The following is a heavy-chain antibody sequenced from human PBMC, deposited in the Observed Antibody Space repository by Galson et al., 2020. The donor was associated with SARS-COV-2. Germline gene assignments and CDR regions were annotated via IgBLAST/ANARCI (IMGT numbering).Heavy chain of an antibody. Sequence: SETLSLTCSVSGVSVSSAKNYWSWVRQPAGRGLEWIGRIFTSGSLNYNPTLESRITISMDKSKNQLSLRLASVTAADTAVYYCARDPDGGLSFFDVWGQGILVTVSS. CDR1: GVSVSSAKNY. J-gene: IGHJ4*02. CDR3: ARDPDGGLSFFDV. V-gene: IGHV4-61*02. D-gene: IGHD2-15*01. CDR2: IFTSGSL.